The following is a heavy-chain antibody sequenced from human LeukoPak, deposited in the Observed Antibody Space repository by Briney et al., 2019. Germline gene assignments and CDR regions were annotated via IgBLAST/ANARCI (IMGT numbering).Heavy chain of an antibody. CDR3: ARGSYYGYYYFDY. Sequence: SGISRSGGSTNYADSVKGRFTISRDNSKSTLYLQMNSLRAEDTAVYYCARGSYYGYYYFDYWGQGTLVTVSS. D-gene: IGHD1-26*01. J-gene: IGHJ4*02. V-gene: IGHV3-23*01. CDR2: ISRSGGST.